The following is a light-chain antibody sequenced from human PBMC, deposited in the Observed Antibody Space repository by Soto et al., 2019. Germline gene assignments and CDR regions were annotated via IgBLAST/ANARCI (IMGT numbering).Light chain of an antibody. J-gene: IGKJ1*01. CDR3: QQYNTYWPERT. Sequence: DIHMTQSPSTLSAFVGDRVTITCRASQSIGRWLAWYQQKPGKAPKLLIYDASSLESGVPSRFSGRGSGTEFTLTISSLQPDDFATYYCQQYNTYWPERTFRKGTTGDIK. CDR1: QSIGRW. CDR2: DAS. V-gene: IGKV1-5*01.